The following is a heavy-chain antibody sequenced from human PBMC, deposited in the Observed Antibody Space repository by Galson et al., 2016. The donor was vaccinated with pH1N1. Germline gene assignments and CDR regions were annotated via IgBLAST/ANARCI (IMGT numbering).Heavy chain of an antibody. V-gene: IGHV4-38-2*02. CDR2: IYHSGSS. Sequence: SETLSLTCIVSGYSISSGYYWGWIRQPPGKGLERIGSIYHSGSSHYNPSLKSRVTISVDTSKNQFSLKLSSVTAAATAVYYCARGGRWEPIRNNWFDPWGQGTLVTVSS. J-gene: IGHJ5*02. D-gene: IGHD1-26*01. CDR1: GYSISSGYY. CDR3: ARGGRWEPIRNNWFDP.